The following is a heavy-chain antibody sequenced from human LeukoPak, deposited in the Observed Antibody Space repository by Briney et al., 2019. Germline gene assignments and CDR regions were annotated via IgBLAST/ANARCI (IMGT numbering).Heavy chain of an antibody. D-gene: IGHD5-24*01. V-gene: IGHV4-34*01. CDR2: INHSGST. Sequence: SETLSLTCAVYGGSFSGYYWSWIRQPPGKGLEWIGEINHSGSTNYNPSLRSRVTISVDTSKNQFSLKLSSVTAADTAVYYCARGQMAPLIYYYYYGMDVWGQGTTVTVSS. J-gene: IGHJ6*02. CDR3: ARGQMAPLIYYYYYGMDV. CDR1: GGSFSGYY.